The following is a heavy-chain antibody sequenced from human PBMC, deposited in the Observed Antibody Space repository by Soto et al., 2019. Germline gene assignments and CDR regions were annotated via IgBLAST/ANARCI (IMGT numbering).Heavy chain of an antibody. CDR3: ARDVADCSGGRCYSSIHY. J-gene: IGHJ4*02. Sequence: SVKVSCKASGGTFSSYTISWVRQAPGQGLEWMGRIIPILGIANYAQKFQGRVTITADKSTSTAYMELSSLRSEDTAVYYCARDVADCSGGRCYSSIHYRGQGTLVTVSS. V-gene: IGHV1-69*04. CDR1: GGTFSSYT. D-gene: IGHD2-15*01. CDR2: IIPILGIA.